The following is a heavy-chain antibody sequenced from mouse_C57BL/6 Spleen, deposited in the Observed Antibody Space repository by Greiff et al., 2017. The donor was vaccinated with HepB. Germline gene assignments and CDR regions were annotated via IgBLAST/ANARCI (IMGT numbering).Heavy chain of an antibody. J-gene: IGHJ2*01. CDR1: GFTFSDYG. V-gene: IGHV5-17*01. Sequence: EVKVVESGGGLVKPGGSLKLSCAASGFTFSDYGMHWVRQAPEKGLEWVAYISSGSSTIYYADTVKGRFTISRDNAKNTLFLQMTSLRSEDTAMYYCAREVPDYYGSSYFDYWGQGTTLTVSS. CDR2: ISSGSSTI. D-gene: IGHD1-1*01. CDR3: AREVPDYYGSSYFDY.